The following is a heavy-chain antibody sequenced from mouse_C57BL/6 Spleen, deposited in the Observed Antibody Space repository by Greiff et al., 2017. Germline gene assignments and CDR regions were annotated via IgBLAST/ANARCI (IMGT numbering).Heavy chain of an antibody. D-gene: IGHD2-4*01. J-gene: IGHJ2*01. CDR1: GYTFTSYW. V-gene: IGHV1-64*01. Sequence: VQLQQSGAELVKPGASVKLSCKASGYTFTSYWMHWVKQRPGQGLEWIGMIHPNSGSTNYNEKFKSKATLTVDKSSSTAYMQLSSLTSEDSAVYYCASFSDYGFDYWGQGTTLTVSS. CDR2: IHPNSGST. CDR3: ASFSDYGFDY.